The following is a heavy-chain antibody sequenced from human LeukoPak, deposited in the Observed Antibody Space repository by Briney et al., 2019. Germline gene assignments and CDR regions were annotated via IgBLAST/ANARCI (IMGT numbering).Heavy chain of an antibody. J-gene: IGHJ4*02. CDR1: GFTFSSYG. V-gene: IGHV3-30*03. CDR2: ISYDGSNK. CDR3: ARGHASGSRPNFDY. Sequence: PGGSLRLSCAASGFTFSSYGMHWVRQAPGKGLEWVAVISYDGSNKYYADSVKGRFTISRDNSKNTLYLQMNSLRAEDTAVYYCARGHASGSRPNFDYWGQGTLVTVSS. D-gene: IGHD3-10*01.